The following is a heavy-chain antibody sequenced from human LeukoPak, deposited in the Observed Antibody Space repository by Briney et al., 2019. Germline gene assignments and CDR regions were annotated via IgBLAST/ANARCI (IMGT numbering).Heavy chain of an antibody. V-gene: IGHV1-2*02. D-gene: IGHD2-21*01. CDR2: INPKSGDT. CDR1: GYTFTDHY. CDR3: ATYCGADCAPGDY. Sequence: ASVKVSCKAFGYTFTDHYVHWVRQAPGQGLEWMGWINPKSGDTKYVQKLQGRLTMTRDTFLRTAYMELTRLRSDDTAVFYCATYCGADCAPGDYWGQGTLVTVSS. J-gene: IGHJ4*02.